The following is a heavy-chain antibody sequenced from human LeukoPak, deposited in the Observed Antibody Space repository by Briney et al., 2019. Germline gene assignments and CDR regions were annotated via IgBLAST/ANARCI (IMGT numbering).Heavy chain of an antibody. V-gene: IGHV3-30*18. D-gene: IGHD6-19*01. CDR1: GFTFSSYG. J-gene: IGHJ4*02. Sequence: GGSLRLSCAASGFTFSSYGMHWVRQAPGKGLEWVAVIPYDGSNNYYADSVKGRFTISRDNSKNTLYLQMNSLRAEDTAVYYCAKDGARRIGVAATGDYFDYWGQGTLVTASS. CDR2: IPYDGSNN. CDR3: AKDGARRIGVAATGDYFDY.